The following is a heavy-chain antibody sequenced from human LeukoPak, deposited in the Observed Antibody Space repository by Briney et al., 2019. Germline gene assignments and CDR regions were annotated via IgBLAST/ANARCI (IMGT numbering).Heavy chain of an antibody. V-gene: IGHV5-51*01. J-gene: IGHJ4*02. CDR1: GYRFTSYW. CDR2: IDPSDSET. Sequence: GESLKISFQASGYRFTSYWIGWVRPMPGKGLEWMGIIDPSDSETRYTPSFQGQVTISVDESLTTAYLQWTSLKASDTAMYYCARQTAMGRSGDYWGQGTQVTVSS. CDR3: ARQTAMGRSGDY. D-gene: IGHD5-18*01.